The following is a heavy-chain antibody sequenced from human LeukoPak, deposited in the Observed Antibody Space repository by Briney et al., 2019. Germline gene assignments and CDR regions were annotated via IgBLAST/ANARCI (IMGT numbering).Heavy chain of an antibody. Sequence: PSETLSLTCTVSGGSISSSSYYWGWIRQPPGKGLEWIGSIYYSGSTNYNPSLKSRVTISVDTSKNQFSLKLSSVTAADTAVYYCARGTGIQLWLLVGLRTEYFDYWGQGTLVTISS. V-gene: IGHV4-39*07. CDR2: IYYSGST. CDR1: GGSISSSSYY. J-gene: IGHJ4*02. D-gene: IGHD5-18*01. CDR3: ARGTGIQLWLLVGLRTEYFDY.